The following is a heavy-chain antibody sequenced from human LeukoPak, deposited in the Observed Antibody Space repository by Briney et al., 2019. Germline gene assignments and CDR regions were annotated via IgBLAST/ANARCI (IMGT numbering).Heavy chain of an antibody. V-gene: IGHV3-30*02. CDR1: GFTFSSYG. CDR3: ARLKNFVVRGLFRNWFDP. J-gene: IGHJ5*02. Sequence: GGSLRLSCAASGFTFSSYGMHWVRQAPGKGLEWVAFIRYDGSNKYYADSVKGRFTISRDNSKNTLYLQMNSLRAEDTAVYYCARLKNFVVRGLFRNWFDPWGQGTLVTVSS. CDR2: IRYDGSNK. D-gene: IGHD3-10*01.